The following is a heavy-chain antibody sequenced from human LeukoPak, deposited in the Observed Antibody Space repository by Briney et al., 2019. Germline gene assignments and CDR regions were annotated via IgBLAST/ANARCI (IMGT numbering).Heavy chain of an antibody. J-gene: IGHJ6*03. CDR3: ARDSPFWLRVYYMDV. V-gene: IGHV3-21*01. CDR1: GLTFSSYS. D-gene: IGHD3-9*01. CDR2: ISSSSSYI. Sequence: GGSLRLSCAASGLTFSSYSMNWVRQAPGKGLEWVSSISSSSSYIYYADSVKGRFTISRDNAKNSLYLQMNSLRAEDTAVYYCARDSPFWLRVYYMDVWGKGTTVTVSS.